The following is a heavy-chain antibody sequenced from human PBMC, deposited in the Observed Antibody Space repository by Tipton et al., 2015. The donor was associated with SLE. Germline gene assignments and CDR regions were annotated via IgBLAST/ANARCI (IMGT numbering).Heavy chain of an antibody. J-gene: IGHJ5*02. CDR3: ARHPDFWSGQRWFDP. CDR2: IYYSGST. V-gene: IGHV4-30-4*08. Sequence: TLSLTCTVSGGSISSDNSFWTWIRQVPGEGLEWIGNIYYSGSTNYNPSLKSRVTISVDTSKNQFSLKLSSVTAADTAVYYCARHPDFWSGQRWFDPWGQGTLVTVSS. CDR1: GGSISSDNSF. D-gene: IGHD3-3*01.